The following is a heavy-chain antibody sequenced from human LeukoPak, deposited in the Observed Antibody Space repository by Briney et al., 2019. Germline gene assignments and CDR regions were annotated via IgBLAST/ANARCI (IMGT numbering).Heavy chain of an antibody. CDR1: GFNVGSLW. CDR3: VRVFTVMGTGWYGDAFDL. CDR2: VSPEGDR. D-gene: IGHD6-19*01. V-gene: IGHV3-74*01. Sequence: PGGSLRLSCVASGFNVGSLWMHWVRLVPGKGLEWVSRVSPEGDRSYGKSMKGRFSISRDIVENTVFLQMNNLRVDDTALYYCVRVFTVMGTGWYGDAFDLWGQGTMVTVSS. J-gene: IGHJ3*01.